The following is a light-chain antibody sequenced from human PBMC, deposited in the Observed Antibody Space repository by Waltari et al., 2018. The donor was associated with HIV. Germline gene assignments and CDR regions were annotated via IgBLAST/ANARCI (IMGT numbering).Light chain of an antibody. V-gene: IGKV4-1*01. Sequence: DIVMTQSPDSLAVSLGERATIHCKSSQSVLYSSNNENYLAWYQQKPGQPPKLLIYWASTRESGVPDRFSGSGSGTDFTLTISSLQAEDVAVYYCQQYYTTPCTFGPGTKVDLK. J-gene: IGKJ3*01. CDR2: WAS. CDR1: QSVLYSSNNENY. CDR3: QQYYTTPCT.